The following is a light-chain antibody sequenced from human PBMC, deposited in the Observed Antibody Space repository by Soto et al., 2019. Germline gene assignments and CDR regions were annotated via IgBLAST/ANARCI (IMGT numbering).Light chain of an antibody. CDR2: AAS. V-gene: IGKV1-39*01. J-gene: IGKJ2*01. Sequence: QMTQSPSSLSASEGDRVTITCRASQSISSYLNWYQQKPGKAPKLLIYAASSLQSGVPSMFSGSGSGTDFTLTISSLQPEYFATSYCHQSYSTPYTVGPGTKVDSK. CDR3: HQSYSTPYT. CDR1: QSISSY.